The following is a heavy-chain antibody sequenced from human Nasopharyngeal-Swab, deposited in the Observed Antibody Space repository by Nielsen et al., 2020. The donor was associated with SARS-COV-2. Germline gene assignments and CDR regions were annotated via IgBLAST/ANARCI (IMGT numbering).Heavy chain of an antibody. D-gene: IGHD1-26*01. CDR2: ISYDGSNK. V-gene: IGHV3-30*18. Sequence: VRQAPGKGLEWVAVISYDGSNKYYADSVKGRFTIPRDNSKNTLYLQMNSLRAEDTAVYYCAKAALIGNYFYYYYYMDVWGKGTTVTVSS. CDR3: AKAALIGNYFYYYYYMDV. J-gene: IGHJ6*03.